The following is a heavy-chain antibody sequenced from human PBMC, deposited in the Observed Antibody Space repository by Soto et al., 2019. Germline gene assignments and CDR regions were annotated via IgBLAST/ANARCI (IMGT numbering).Heavy chain of an antibody. CDR2: ISSSSSTI. D-gene: IGHD6-13*01. J-gene: IGHJ6*02. CDR1: GFTFSSYS. Sequence: GGSLRLSCAASGFTFSSYSMNWVRQAPGKGLEWVSYISSSSSTIYYADSVKGRFTISRDNAKNSLYLQMNSLRDEDTAVYYCAREQAAAEDYYYYGMDVWGQGTMVTVSS. V-gene: IGHV3-48*02. CDR3: AREQAAAEDYYYYGMDV.